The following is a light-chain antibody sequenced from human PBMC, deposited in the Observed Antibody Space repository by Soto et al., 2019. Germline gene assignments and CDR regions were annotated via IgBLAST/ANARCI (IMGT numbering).Light chain of an antibody. Sequence: DIQMTQSPPTLSASVGDRVTITCRASQTISSWLAWYQQKPGKAPKLLIFDASSLESGVPSRFSGGGSGTEFTLTISSLQPDDFATYYCQQYQTYPWTFGQGTKV. CDR2: DAS. J-gene: IGKJ1*01. CDR3: QQYQTYPWT. CDR1: QTISSW. V-gene: IGKV1-5*01.